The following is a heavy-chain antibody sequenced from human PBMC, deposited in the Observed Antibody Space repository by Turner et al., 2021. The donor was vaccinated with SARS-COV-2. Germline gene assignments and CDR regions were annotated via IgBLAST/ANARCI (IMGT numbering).Heavy chain of an antibody. D-gene: IGHD6-13*01. CDR3: ARARNYSSSWYGVDVPFDP. CDR1: AFTFSSYS. Sequence: QVQLVESGGGVVQPGRSLRLSCAASAFTFSSYSMHWVRQAPGKGLEWVAVISYDGSYKYYADSVKGRFTISRDNSKNTLYLQMNSLRAEDTAVYYCARARNYSSSWYGVDVPFDPWGQGTLVTVS. J-gene: IGHJ5*02. CDR2: ISYDGSYK. V-gene: IGHV3-30-3*01.